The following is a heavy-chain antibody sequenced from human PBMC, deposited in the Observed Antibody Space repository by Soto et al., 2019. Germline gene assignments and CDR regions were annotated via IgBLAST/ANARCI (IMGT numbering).Heavy chain of an antibody. CDR2: LYTSGNT. V-gene: IGHV4-4*07. CDR3: ARDWGAFDY. J-gene: IGHJ4*02. D-gene: IGHD3-16*01. CDR1: GASINSYY. Sequence: QVQLQESGPGLVKPSETLSLTCIVSGASINSYYWSWIRQPAGKGLEWIGRLYTSGNTNYNPSLKNRVTMSVDRSKNHFSLKLSSVTAADTAVYYCARDWGAFDYWGQGTLVTVSS.